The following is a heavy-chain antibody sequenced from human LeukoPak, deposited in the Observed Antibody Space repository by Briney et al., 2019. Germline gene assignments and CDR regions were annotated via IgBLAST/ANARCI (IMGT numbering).Heavy chain of an antibody. V-gene: IGHV3-21*01. CDR1: GFTFSSYS. J-gene: IGHJ4*02. CDR2: ISSSGSYI. D-gene: IGHD3-22*01. CDR3: ARDGFLITMRVVVTTYYFDY. Sequence: GGSLRLSCAASGFTFSSYSMNGVRQAPGKGVEWVSSISSSGSYIYYADSVGGGFTISRDNAKNSLYLQMNTLRAEDTAVYYCARDGFLITMRVVVTTYYFDYGGQGTLVTVSS.